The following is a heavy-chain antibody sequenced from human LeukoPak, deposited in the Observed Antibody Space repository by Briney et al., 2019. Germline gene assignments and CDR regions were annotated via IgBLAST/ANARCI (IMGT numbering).Heavy chain of an antibody. CDR1: GYTFTSNY. D-gene: IGHD4-23*01. CDR3: SRGRVVTPLGRQKKEPNWFDP. Sequence: ASVKVSCKASGYTFTSNYIHWVRQAPGQGLEWMGVINPSDGSRSYAQKFQGRVTMTREIFTSTVFMQLSSLRFEDTAVYYCSRGRVVTPLGRQKKEPNWFDPWGQGTLVTVSS. V-gene: IGHV1-46*01. CDR2: INPSDGSR. J-gene: IGHJ5*02.